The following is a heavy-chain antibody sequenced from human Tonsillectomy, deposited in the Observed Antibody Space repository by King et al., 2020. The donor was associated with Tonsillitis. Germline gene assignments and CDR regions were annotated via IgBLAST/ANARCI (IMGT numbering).Heavy chain of an antibody. CDR3: ARTFFGSSNLPDY. J-gene: IGHJ4*02. V-gene: IGHV3-74*01. CDR2: IDSDGNST. CDR1: GFTLSRYW. Sequence: VQLVESGGGLVQPGGSLRLSCAASGFTLSRYWMQWVRQAPGKGLVWVSRIDSDGNSTSYADSVKGRFTISRDNAKNTRYMQMNSLRAEDTAVYYCARTFFGSSNLPDYWGQGTLVTVSS. D-gene: IGHD6-6*01.